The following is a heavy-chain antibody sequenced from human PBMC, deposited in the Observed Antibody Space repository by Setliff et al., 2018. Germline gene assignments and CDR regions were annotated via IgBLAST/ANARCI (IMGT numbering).Heavy chain of an antibody. Sequence: SETLSLTCAVYGGSFSTYYWIWIRQPPGKGLEWIGEINHSGSTNYNPSLKSRVTISVDTSTSTAYMELRSLRSDDTAVYYCASGTRWGQGTMVTVSS. J-gene: IGHJ3*01. CDR2: INHSGST. CDR1: GGSFSTYY. CDR3: ASGTR. V-gene: IGHV4-34*10. D-gene: IGHD1-1*01.